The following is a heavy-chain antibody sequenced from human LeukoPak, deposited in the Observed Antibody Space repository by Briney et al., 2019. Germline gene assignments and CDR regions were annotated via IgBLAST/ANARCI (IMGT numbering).Heavy chain of an antibody. CDR2: ISGGGGGT. J-gene: IGHJ4*02. CDR3: AKDLSSGYYPFDY. Sequence: GGSLKLSCAASGFTFSSNAMSWVRKAPGKGLEWVSAISGGGGGTYYADSVKGRFTISRDNPKTTLYLQLNSLRAEDTAVYYCAKDLSSGYYPFDYWGQGTLVTVSS. CDR1: GFTFSSNA. D-gene: IGHD3-22*01. V-gene: IGHV3-23*01.